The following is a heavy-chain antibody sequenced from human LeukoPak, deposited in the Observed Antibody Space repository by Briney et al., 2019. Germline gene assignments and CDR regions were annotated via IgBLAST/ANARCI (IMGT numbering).Heavy chain of an antibody. CDR3: ARKAVAGGTFDY. D-gene: IGHD6-19*01. J-gene: IGHJ4*02. CDR2: IYYSGST. Sequence: ASETLSLTCTVSGGSISSYYWSWIRQPPGKGLEWIGYIYYSGSTNYNPSLKSRVTISVDTSKNQFSLKLSSVTAADTAVYYCARKAVAGGTFDYWGQGTLVTVSS. CDR1: GGSISSYY. V-gene: IGHV4-59*01.